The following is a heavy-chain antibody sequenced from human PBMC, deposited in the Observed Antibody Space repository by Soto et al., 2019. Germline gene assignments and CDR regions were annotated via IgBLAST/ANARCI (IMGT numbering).Heavy chain of an antibody. Sequence: XGSLRLSCAAYGFSVSSHYMNWVRQAPGKGLEWVSIIYSGGRTYYADYVRGRFTISRDNSKNTLYLQMNSLRAEDTAVYYCARGGRSWYSVNYYGLDACGQGTSVTVSS. V-gene: IGHV3-53*01. CDR2: IYSGGRT. D-gene: IGHD6-13*01. CDR1: GFSVSSHY. CDR3: ARGGRSWYSVNYYGLDA. J-gene: IGHJ6*02.